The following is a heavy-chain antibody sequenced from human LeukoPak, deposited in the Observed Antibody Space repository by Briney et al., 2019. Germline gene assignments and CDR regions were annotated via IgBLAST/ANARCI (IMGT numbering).Heavy chain of an antibody. CDR2: IVVGSGNT. V-gene: IGHV1-58*02. J-gene: IGHJ3*02. CDR3: ARELLDAFDI. Sequence: SVKVSCKASGFTFTSSAMQWVRQARGQRLEWIGWIVVGSGNTNYAQKFQGRVTITRNTSISTAYMELSSLRSEDTAVYYCARELLDAFDIWGQGTMVTVSS. CDR1: GFTFTSSA.